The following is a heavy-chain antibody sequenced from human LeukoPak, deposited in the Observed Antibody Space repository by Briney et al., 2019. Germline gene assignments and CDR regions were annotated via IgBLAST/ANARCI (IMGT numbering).Heavy chain of an antibody. CDR1: GDSISSYY. V-gene: IGHV4-59*01. D-gene: IGHD5-12*01. Sequence: SETLSLTCTVSGDSISSYYWNWIRQPPGKGLEWIGFIYYSGTTNYNPSLKSRVTISVDTSKNQFSLKLSSVTAADTAVYYCARVSGYDWESFYDYWGQGTLVTVSS. CDR2: IYYSGTT. J-gene: IGHJ4*02. CDR3: ARVSGYDWESFYDY.